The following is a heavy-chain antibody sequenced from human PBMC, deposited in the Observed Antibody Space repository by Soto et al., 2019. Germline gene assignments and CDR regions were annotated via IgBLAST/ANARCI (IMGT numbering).Heavy chain of an antibody. CDR1: GGSITSGGDY. CDR3: ARGGAEDNNCGP. D-gene: IGHD1-1*01. J-gene: IGHJ5*02. CDR2: IYYSGSV. Sequence: QVQLQESGPGLVKPSQTLSLTCTVSGGSITSGGDYWSWIRQHPRKGLEWIGHIYYSGSVSYNPYPRSRVTMSVDTSKHQSSLKLSSVTAADTAVYYSARGGAEDNNCGPWGQGTLVTVSS. V-gene: IGHV4-31*03.